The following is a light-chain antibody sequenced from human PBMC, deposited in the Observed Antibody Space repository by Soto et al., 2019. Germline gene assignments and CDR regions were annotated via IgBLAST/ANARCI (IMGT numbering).Light chain of an antibody. Sequence: QSALTQPPSASGSPGQSVTISCTGTGTDVGGYNYVSWYQQHPGKAPKLMISEVSKRPSGVPDRFSGSKSGNTASLTVSGLQAEDEADYYCSSFAAGDIVLFGGGTKVTVL. V-gene: IGLV2-8*01. J-gene: IGLJ2*01. CDR2: EVS. CDR1: GTDVGGYNY. CDR3: SSFAAGDIVL.